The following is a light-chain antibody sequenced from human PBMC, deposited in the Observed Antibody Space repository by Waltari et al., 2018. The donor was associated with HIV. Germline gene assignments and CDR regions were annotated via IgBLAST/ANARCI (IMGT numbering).Light chain of an antibody. J-gene: IGLJ1*01. V-gene: IGLV3-25*03. CDR2: KNT. Sequence: SSELTQPPSVSVSPGQTARITCSGAASPKPYTHWFQQKPGQAPVVVITKNTESPSGIPERFSASRSGTTVTLTISGVQADDEADYYCLSADSSGSYVFGPGTTVTVL. CDR1: ASPKPY. CDR3: LSADSSGSYV.